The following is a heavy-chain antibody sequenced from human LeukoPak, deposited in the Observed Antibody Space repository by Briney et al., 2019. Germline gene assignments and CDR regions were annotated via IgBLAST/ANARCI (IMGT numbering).Heavy chain of an antibody. CDR3: ARRDLFYWYFDL. CDR2: IYCSGST. J-gene: IGHJ2*01. Sequence: SETLSLTCTVSGGSISSYYWSWIRQPPGKGLEWIGYIYCSGSTNYNPSLKSRVTISVDTSKNQFSLELSSVTAADTAVYYCARRDLFYWYFDLWGRGTLVTVSS. D-gene: IGHD2-21*01. CDR1: GGSISSYY. V-gene: IGHV4-59*08.